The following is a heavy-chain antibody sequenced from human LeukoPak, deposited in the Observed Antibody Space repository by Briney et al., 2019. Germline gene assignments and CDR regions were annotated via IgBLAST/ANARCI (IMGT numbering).Heavy chain of an antibody. J-gene: IGHJ4*02. CDR1: GGSISSSSYY. CDR2: IYYSGST. V-gene: IGHV4-39*01. CDR3: ARHDFTGDFPTFDY. Sequence: SETLSLTCTVSGGSISSSSYYWGWIRQPPGKGLEWIGSIYYSGSTYYNPSLKSRVTISVDTSKNQFSLKLSSVTAADTAVYYCARHDFTGDFPTFDYWGQGTLVTVSS. D-gene: IGHD7-27*01.